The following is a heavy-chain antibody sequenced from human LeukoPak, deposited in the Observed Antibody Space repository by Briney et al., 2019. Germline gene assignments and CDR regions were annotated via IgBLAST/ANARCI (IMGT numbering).Heavy chain of an antibody. CDR2: ISWNSGSI. Sequence: GRSLRLSCAASGFTFDDYAMHWVRQAPGKGLEWVSGISWNSGSIGYADSVKGRFTISRDNAKNSLYLQMNSLRAEDMALYYCAKGGSLLSSCPLNWGQGTLVTVSS. CDR1: GFTFDDYA. CDR3: AKGGSLLSSCPLN. J-gene: IGHJ1*01. D-gene: IGHD1-26*01. V-gene: IGHV3-9*03.